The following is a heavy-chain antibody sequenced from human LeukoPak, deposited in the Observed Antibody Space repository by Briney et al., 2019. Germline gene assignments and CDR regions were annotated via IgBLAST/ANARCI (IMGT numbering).Heavy chain of an antibody. CDR1: GFTFSSYA. J-gene: IGHJ4*02. CDR2: ISYDGSNK. Sequence: GGSLRLSCAASGFTFSSYAMHWVRQAPGKGLEWVAVISYDGSNKYYADSVKGRFTISRDNSKNTLYLQMNSLRAEDTVVYYCARAGIAVAGHDYWGQGTLVTVSS. D-gene: IGHD6-19*01. CDR3: ARAGIAVAGHDY. V-gene: IGHV3-30-3*01.